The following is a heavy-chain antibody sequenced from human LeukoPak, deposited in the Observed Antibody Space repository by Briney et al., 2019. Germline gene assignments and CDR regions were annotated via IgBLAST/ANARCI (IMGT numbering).Heavy chain of an antibody. CDR3: ARAPPGVYYYMDV. CDR1: GYTFTGYY. V-gene: IGHV1-2*02. J-gene: IGHJ6*03. Sequence: ASVKVSCKASGYTFTGYYMHWVRQAPGQGLEWMGWINPNSGGTNYAQKFQGRVTMTRDTSISTAYMELSSLRSEDMAVYYCARAPPGVYYYMDVWGKGTTVTVSS. CDR2: INPNSGGT.